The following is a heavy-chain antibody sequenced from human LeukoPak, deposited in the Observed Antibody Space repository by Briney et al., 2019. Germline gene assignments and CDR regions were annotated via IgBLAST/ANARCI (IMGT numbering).Heavy chain of an antibody. D-gene: IGHD2-21*01. CDR3: AASQSYCGGDCYSGDAFDI. Sequence: ASVKVSCKASGYTFTGYYMHWVRQAPGQGLEWMGWINPNSGGTNYAQKFQGRVTMTRDTSISTAYIELSRLRSDDTAVYYCAASQSYCGGDCYSGDAFDIWGQGTMVTVSS. V-gene: IGHV1-2*02. CDR2: INPNSGGT. CDR1: GYTFTGYY. J-gene: IGHJ3*02.